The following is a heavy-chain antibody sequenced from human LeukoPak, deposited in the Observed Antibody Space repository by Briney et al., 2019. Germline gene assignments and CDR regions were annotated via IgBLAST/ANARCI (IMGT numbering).Heavy chain of an antibody. CDR3: ATDRGYCSSTSCYVAFDI. D-gene: IGHD2-2*01. Sequence: ASVKVSRKASGYTFTSYDINWVRQAPGKGLEWMGGFDPEDGETIYAQKFQGRVTMTEDTSTDTAYMELSSLRSEDTAVYYCATDRGYCSSTSCYVAFDIWGQGTMVTVSS. V-gene: IGHV1-24*01. CDR2: FDPEDGET. CDR1: GYTFTSYD. J-gene: IGHJ3*02.